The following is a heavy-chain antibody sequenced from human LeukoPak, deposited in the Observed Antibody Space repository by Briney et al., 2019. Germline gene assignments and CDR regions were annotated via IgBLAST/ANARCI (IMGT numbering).Heavy chain of an antibody. Sequence: GSLRLSCAASGFPFSSYAMHWVRQAPGKGLEWVAVITYDGSNKYYADSVKGRFTISRDNSKNTLYLQMNSLRAEDTAVYYCAREGGYSYGWDYWGQGTLVTVSS. J-gene: IGHJ4*02. CDR1: GFPFSSYA. D-gene: IGHD5-18*01. V-gene: IGHV3-30-3*01. CDR3: AREGGYSYGWDY. CDR2: ITYDGSNK.